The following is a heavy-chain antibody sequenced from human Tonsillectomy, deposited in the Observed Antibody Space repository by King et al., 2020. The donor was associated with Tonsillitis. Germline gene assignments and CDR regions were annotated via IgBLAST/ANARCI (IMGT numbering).Heavy chain of an antibody. J-gene: IGHJ4*02. CDR2: ISASGGSA. D-gene: IGHD1-26*01. CDR3: AKVIVGATRGYYFDY. V-gene: IGHV3-23*04. Sequence: VQLVESGGGLVQPGGSLSLSCAASGFTFSNYFMSWVRQVPGKGLEWVATISASGGSAHSADSVKGRFTISRDSSKNTLYLQMNSLRAEDTAVYYCAKVIVGATRGYYFDYWGQGTLVTVSS. CDR1: GFTFSNYF.